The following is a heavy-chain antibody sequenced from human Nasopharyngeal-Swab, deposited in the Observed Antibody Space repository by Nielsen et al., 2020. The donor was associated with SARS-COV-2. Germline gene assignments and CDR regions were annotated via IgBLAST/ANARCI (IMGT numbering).Heavy chain of an antibody. V-gene: IGHV3-21*01. J-gene: IGHJ6*03. CDR2: SSSSSSFK. Sequence: GESLKISCAASGFTFSSYSMNWVRQAPGKGLEWVSSSSSSSSFKYYADSVKGRFTISRDNAKNSLYLQMNSLRGEDTAVYYCSKTPGNYHYYMDVWGKGTTVTVSS. CDR1: GFTFSSYS. CDR3: SKTPGNYHYYMDV.